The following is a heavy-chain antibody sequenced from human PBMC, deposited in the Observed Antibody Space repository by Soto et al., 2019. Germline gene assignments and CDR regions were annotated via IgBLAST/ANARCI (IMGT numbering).Heavy chain of an antibody. Sequence: QVQLVESGGGVVQPGRSLRLSCAASGFTFSSYGMHWVRQAPGKGLEWVAVIAYDGSNKYYADSVKGRFTISRYNSKNTLYLQMNSLRAEDTAVYYCAKDRGIAAIFDYWGQGTLVTVSS. D-gene: IGHD6-25*01. CDR3: AKDRGIAAIFDY. CDR2: IAYDGSNK. CDR1: GFTFSSYG. J-gene: IGHJ4*02. V-gene: IGHV3-30*18.